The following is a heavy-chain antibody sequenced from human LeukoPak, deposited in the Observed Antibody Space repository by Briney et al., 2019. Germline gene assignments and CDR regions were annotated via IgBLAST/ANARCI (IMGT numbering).Heavy chain of an antibody. Sequence: GASVKVSCKASGYTFTSYGISWVRQAPGQGLEWMGWISAYNGNTNYAQKVQGRVTMTTDTSTDTAYMELRSLRSDDTAVYFCARVFSGDYDGINWFDPWGQGTLVTVSS. CDR1: GYTFTSYG. CDR2: ISAYNGNT. D-gene: IGHD4-17*01. J-gene: IGHJ5*02. V-gene: IGHV1-18*01. CDR3: ARVFSGDYDGINWFDP.